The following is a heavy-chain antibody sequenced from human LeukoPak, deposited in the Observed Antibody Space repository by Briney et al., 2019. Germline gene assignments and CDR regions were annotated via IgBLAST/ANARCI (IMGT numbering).Heavy chain of an antibody. D-gene: IGHD2-2*01. CDR3: ARDSGYCSSTSCYAHYYYYGMDV. CDR2: IIPIFGTA. V-gene: IGHV1-69*13. Sequence: SVKVSCKASGGTFSSYAISWVRQAPGQGLEWMGGIIPIFGTANYAQKFQGRVTITADESTSTAYMELSSLRSEDTAVYYCARDSGYCSSTSCYAHYYYYGMDVWGQGTTVTVSS. CDR1: GGTFSSYA. J-gene: IGHJ6*02.